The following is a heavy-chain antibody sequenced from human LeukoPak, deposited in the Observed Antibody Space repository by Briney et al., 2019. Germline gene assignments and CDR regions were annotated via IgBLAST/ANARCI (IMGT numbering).Heavy chain of an antibody. CDR1: GFTFNNYA. CDR2: ISGSGGST. D-gene: IGHD6-19*01. Sequence: GGSLRLSCAASGFTFNNYAMSWVRQAPGKGVEWVSAISGSGGSTYYADSVKGRFTISRDNSKNTLYLQMNSLRAEDTAVYYCANSRGAVAGAPDYWGQGTLVTVSS. CDR3: ANSRGAVAGAPDY. V-gene: IGHV3-23*01. J-gene: IGHJ4*02.